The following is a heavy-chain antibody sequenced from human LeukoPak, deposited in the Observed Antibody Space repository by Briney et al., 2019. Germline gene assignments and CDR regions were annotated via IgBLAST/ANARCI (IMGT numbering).Heavy chain of an antibody. J-gene: IGHJ6*03. CDR3: AKGYGWEASYYYYYMDV. Sequence: GSLRLSCVASGFTFSSYWMNWVRQAPGKGLEWVANIKEDGSEKYYVDSVKGRFTISRDSAKNSLSLQMNSLRAEDTAVYYCAKGYGWEASYYYYYMDVWGKGTTVTISS. CDR2: IKEDGSEK. CDR1: GFTFSSYW. V-gene: IGHV3-7*01. D-gene: IGHD1-26*01.